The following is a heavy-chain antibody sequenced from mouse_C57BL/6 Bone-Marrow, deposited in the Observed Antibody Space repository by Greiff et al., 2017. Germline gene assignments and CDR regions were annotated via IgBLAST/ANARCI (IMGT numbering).Heavy chain of an antibody. CDR1: GFSFNTYA. Sequence: EVMLVESGGGLVQPKGSLKLSCAASGFSFNTYAMNWVRQAPGKGLEWVAGIRSKSNNYAKYYADSVKDRFTISRNDSESMLYLQMNNLKTEDTAMYYCGSLTGTEYFDVWGTGTTVTVSS. J-gene: IGHJ1*03. CDR2: IRSKSNNYAK. CDR3: GSLTGTEYFDV. D-gene: IGHD4-1*01. V-gene: IGHV10-1*01.